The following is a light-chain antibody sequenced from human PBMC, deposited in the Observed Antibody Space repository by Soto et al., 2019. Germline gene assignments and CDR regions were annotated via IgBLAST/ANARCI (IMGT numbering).Light chain of an antibody. V-gene: IGKV1-9*01. CDR3: QQVNSYPLT. CDR2: SAS. Sequence: DIQLTQSPSFLSASVGDRVTITCRASQGISSYLAWYQQKPGKAPKLLIYSASTLQSGVPSRFSGSGSGTEFTLTISSLQPEDVATYYCQQVNSYPLTVGGGTKVEIK. CDR1: QGISSY. J-gene: IGKJ4*01.